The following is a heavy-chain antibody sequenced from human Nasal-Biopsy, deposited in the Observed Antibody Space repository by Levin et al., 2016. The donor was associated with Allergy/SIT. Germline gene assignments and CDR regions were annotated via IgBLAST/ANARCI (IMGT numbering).Heavy chain of an antibody. D-gene: IGHD2-15*01. CDR1: GFTFSDYY. V-gene: IGHV3-11*05. Sequence: GESLKISCAASGFTFSDYYMMWIRQAPGEGLEWLSYMSGATTFSNYAASVKGRFTISRDNPKNSVYLHMYSLRAEDTAVYYCARGMHCSGGSCFGSPYFGMDVWGQGTTVTVSS. J-gene: IGHJ6*02. CDR2: MSGATTFS. CDR3: ARGMHCSGGSCFGSPYFGMDV.